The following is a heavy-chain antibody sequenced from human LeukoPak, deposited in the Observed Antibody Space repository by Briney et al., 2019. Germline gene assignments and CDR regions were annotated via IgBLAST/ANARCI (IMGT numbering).Heavy chain of an antibody. J-gene: IGHJ2*01. Sequence: SETLSLTCTVSGGSISSGGYYWSWIRQPPGKGLEWIGYIYYSGSTNYNPSLKSRVTISVDTSKNQFSLKLSSVTAADTAVYYCARDPYYYDSSGGNWYFDLWGRGTLVTVSS. D-gene: IGHD3-22*01. CDR1: GGSISSGGYY. CDR3: ARDPYYYDSSGGNWYFDL. V-gene: IGHV4-61*08. CDR2: IYYSGST.